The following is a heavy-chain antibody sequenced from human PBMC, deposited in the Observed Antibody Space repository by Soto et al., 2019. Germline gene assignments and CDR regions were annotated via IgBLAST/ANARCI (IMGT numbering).Heavy chain of an antibody. D-gene: IGHD2-2*01. CDR1: GGTFSSYA. CDR2: IIPISETT. Sequence: QVQLVQSGAEVKKPGSSVKVSCKASGGTFSSYAISWVRQAPGQGLEWMGGIIPISETTNYAQKFQGRVTITADESKSTAYRELSSLRSEDTAVYYCARSQGSSTSLEIYYYYYYGMDVWGQGPRSPSP. J-gene: IGHJ6*02. CDR3: ARSQGSSTSLEIYYYYYYGMDV. V-gene: IGHV1-69*01.